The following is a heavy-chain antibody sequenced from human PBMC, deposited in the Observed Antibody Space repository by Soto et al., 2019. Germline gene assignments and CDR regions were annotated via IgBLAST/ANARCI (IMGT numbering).Heavy chain of an antibody. D-gene: IGHD2-2*01. CDR3: ARKVLGSTSRPDWWYFDL. CDR2: ISGGGDRT. Sequence: EVQLLESGGGLVQPGGSLRLSCVGSGFTFINYAMNWVRKTPGKGLEWVSTISGGGDRTFDADTVKGRFTISRDNSKNTGNLQMNSLRADDTAVYYCARKVLGSTSRPDWWYFDLWGRGTLVTVSS. J-gene: IGHJ2*01. V-gene: IGHV3-23*01. CDR1: GFTFINYA.